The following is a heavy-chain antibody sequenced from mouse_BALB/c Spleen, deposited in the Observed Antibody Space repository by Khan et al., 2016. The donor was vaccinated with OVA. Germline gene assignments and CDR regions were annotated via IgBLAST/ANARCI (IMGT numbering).Heavy chain of an antibody. Sequence: QVQLQQSGPGLVAPSQSLSITCTVSGFSLTSYGGNWVRQPPGKGLEWLGVRWGDGSTNYHSALISRLSITKYNSKSQVVLQLNSLQPDDTATYYCARFEASYYAMYYWCQGTSVTVSS. CDR3: ARFEASYYAMYY. D-gene: IGHD6-1*01. V-gene: IGHV2-3*01. J-gene: IGHJ4*01. CDR2: RWGDGST. CDR1: GFSLTSYG.